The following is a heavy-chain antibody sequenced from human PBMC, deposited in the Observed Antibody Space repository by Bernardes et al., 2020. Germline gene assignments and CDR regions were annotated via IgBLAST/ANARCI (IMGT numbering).Heavy chain of an antibody. J-gene: IGHJ4*02. Sequence: GGSLRLSCAASGFTLSTYTMNWVRQAPGKGLEWVSSITSRMDTYYADSVKGRFTVSRDDPKNSLYLQMNSLRAEDTAVYYCAYWTRRIVGATPGVDYWGQGTLVTVSS. CDR3: AYWTRRIVGATPGVDY. V-gene: IGHV3-21*01. D-gene: IGHD1-26*01. CDR2: ITSRMDT. CDR1: GFTLSTYT.